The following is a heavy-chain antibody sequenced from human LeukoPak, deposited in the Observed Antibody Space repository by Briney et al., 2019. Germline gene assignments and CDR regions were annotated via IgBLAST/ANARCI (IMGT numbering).Heavy chain of an antibody. CDR2: INHSGST. V-gene: IGHV4-34*01. CDR1: GGSFSGYY. D-gene: IGHD1-7*01. Sequence: SETLSLTCAVYGGSFSGYYWSWIRQPPGKGLEWIGEINHSGSTNYNPSLKSRVTISVDTSKNQFSLKLSSVTAADTAVYYCARVAVWNYGYNYSGRDVGGQGPTVPVSS. CDR3: ARVAVWNYGYNYSGRDV. J-gene: IGHJ6*02.